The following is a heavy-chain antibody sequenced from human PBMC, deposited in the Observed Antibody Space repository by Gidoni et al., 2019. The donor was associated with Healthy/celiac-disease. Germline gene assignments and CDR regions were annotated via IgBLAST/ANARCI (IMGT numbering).Heavy chain of an antibody. D-gene: IGHD3-22*01. J-gene: IGHJ3*02. CDR2: LRSKAYGGTT. CDR1: GFTFGDYA. Sequence: EGQRVESGGGLVQPGRSLRPSGTASGFTFGDYAMSWFRQAPGKGLEWVGFLRSKAYGGTTEYAASVNGRFTISRDDSKSIAYLQMNSLKTEDTAVYYCTRDAPMIGAFDIWGQGTMVTVSS. V-gene: IGHV3-49*03. CDR3: TRDAPMIGAFDI.